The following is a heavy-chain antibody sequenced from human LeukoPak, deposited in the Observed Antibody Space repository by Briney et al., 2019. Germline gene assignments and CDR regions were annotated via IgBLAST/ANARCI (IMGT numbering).Heavy chain of an antibody. CDR1: GGSISSGSYY. J-gene: IGHJ4*02. CDR2: IYTSGST. CDR3: ARRKDTAMAFDY. D-gene: IGHD5-18*01. V-gene: IGHV4-61*02. Sequence: SQTLSLTCTVSGGSISSGSYYWSWIRQPAGKGLEWIGRIYTSGSTNYNPSLKSRVTISVDTSKNQFSLKLSSVTAADTAVYYCARRKDTAMAFDYWGQGTLVTVSS.